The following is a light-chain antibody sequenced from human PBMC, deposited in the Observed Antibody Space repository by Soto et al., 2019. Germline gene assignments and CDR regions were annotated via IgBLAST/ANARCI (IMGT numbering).Light chain of an antibody. CDR2: ELS. J-gene: IGLJ3*02. V-gene: IGLV2-14*01. Sequence: QSALAQPASVAWSSGQAITISCTVTISDVGDYNYVSCYQQHPGKAPKLRLYELSNLPTGVSSCFSCSKSGNTASLTISGLQAEDEAYYYCGSYTSSSSWVFGGWTKLTAL. CDR1: ISDVGDYNY. CDR3: GSYTSSSSWV.